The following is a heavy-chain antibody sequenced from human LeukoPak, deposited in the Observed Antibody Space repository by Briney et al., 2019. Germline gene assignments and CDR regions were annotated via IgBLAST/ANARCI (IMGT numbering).Heavy chain of an antibody. CDR1: GGSISSYY. CDR2: IYTSGST. Sequence: NASETLSLTCTVSGGSISSYYWSWIRQPAGKGLEWIGRIYTSGSTNYNPSLKSRVTMSVDTSKNQFSLKLSSVTAADTAVYYCARDGITYYYDSSGYYGYYGMDVWGQGTTVTVSS. J-gene: IGHJ6*02. V-gene: IGHV4-4*07. CDR3: ARDGITYYYDSSGYYGYYGMDV. D-gene: IGHD3-22*01.